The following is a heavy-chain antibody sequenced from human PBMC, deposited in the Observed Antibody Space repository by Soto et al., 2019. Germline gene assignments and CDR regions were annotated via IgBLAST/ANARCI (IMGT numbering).Heavy chain of an antibody. V-gene: IGHV3-30*04. CDR3: ARELMPAAGSGDFYAMDV. D-gene: IGHD6-13*01. CDR1: GFTFSSYT. CDR2: ITYNGNE. Sequence: QPGGSLRLSCAASGFTFSSYTMHWVRQAPGKGLEWVAVITYNGNEYYTDSVRGRFTTSRDSSRTTVYLQMNSLRPGDTALYYCARELMPAAGSGDFYAMDVWGQGTTVTVSS. J-gene: IGHJ6*02.